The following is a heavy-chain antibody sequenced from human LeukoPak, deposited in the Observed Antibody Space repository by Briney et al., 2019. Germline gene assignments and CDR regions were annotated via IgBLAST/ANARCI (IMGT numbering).Heavy chain of an antibody. J-gene: IGHJ4*02. Sequence: GGSLRLSCAASGFPFGSYAMSWVRQAPGKGLEWVSSISSSSSYIYYADSVKGRFTISRDNAKNSLYLQMNSLRAEDTAVYYCAGGDYDYFDYWGQGTLVTVSS. V-gene: IGHV3-21*01. CDR3: AGGDYDYFDY. D-gene: IGHD4-17*01. CDR2: ISSSSSYI. CDR1: GFPFGSYA.